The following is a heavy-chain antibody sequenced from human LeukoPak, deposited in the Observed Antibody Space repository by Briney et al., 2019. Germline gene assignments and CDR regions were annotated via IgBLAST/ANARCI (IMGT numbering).Heavy chain of an antibody. J-gene: IGHJ6*03. CDR3: ARAGAAAGRYYYYYYMDV. Sequence: SETLSLTCTVSGGSISSYYWGWIRQPAGKGLVWIGRLYTSGTTNYNPSLKSRVTMSVDTSKNQFSLKLSSVTAADTAVYYCARAGAAAGRYYYYYYMDVWGKGTTVTVSS. CDR2: LYTSGTT. CDR1: GGSISSYY. V-gene: IGHV4-4*07. D-gene: IGHD6-13*01.